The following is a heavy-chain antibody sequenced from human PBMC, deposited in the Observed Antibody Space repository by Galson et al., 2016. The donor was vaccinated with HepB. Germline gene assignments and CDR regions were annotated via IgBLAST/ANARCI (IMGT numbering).Heavy chain of an antibody. Sequence: SLRLSCAASGFTVSSNYMSWVRQAPGKGLEWVSLIYSGGTTYYADSVKGRFTISTANSKNTVYLQMNSLRGEETAVYYCARPFFSYYYALDVWGLGTTVTVSS. V-gene: IGHV3-66*04. CDR1: GFTVSSNY. D-gene: IGHD3-16*01. CDR3: ARPFFSYYYALDV. CDR2: IYSGGTT. J-gene: IGHJ6*02.